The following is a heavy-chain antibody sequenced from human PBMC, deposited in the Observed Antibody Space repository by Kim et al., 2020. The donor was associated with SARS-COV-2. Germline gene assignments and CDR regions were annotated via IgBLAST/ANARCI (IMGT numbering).Heavy chain of an antibody. J-gene: IGHJ4*02. V-gene: IGHV3-15*01. Sequence: GGSLRLSCAASGFTFSNAWMSWVRQAPGKGLEWVGRIKSKTDGGTTDYAAPVKGRFTISRDDSKNTLYLQMNSLKTEDTAVYYCTTDYQGPMGRHVWFGELAEDYFDYWGQGTLVTVSS. CDR3: TTDYQGPMGRHVWFGELAEDYFDY. CDR1: GFTFSNAW. D-gene: IGHD3-10*01. CDR2: IKSKTDGGTT.